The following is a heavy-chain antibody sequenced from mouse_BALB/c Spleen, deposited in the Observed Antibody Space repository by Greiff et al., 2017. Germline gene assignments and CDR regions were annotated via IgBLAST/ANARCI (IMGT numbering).Heavy chain of an antibody. CDR3: ARSVYGSSYRWYFDV. D-gene: IGHD1-1*01. CDR1: GFTFSSFG. V-gene: IGHV5-17*02. J-gene: IGHJ1*01. Sequence: EVMLVESGGGLVQPGGSRKLSCAASGFTFSSFGMHWVRQAPEKGLEWVAYISSGSSTIYYADTVKGRFTISRDNPKNTLFLQMTSLRSEDTAMYYCARSVYGSSYRWYFDVWGAGTTVTVSS. CDR2: ISSGSSTI.